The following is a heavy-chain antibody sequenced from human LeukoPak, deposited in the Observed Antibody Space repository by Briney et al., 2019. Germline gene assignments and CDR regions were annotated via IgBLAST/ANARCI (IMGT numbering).Heavy chain of an antibody. V-gene: IGHV1-2*02. CDR2: INPLSGGP. CDR3: AREGIKIFGGWAPFDP. CDR1: GYTFTDNY. J-gene: IGHJ5*02. Sequence: ASMKVSCKASGYTFTDNYIHWVRQAPGQGLEWMGWINPLSGGPMYAQKFQGRVTMNRDTSLSTAYIELNGLKSDDTAIYCCAREGIKIFGGWAPFDPWGQGTLVTVS. D-gene: IGHD3-3*01.